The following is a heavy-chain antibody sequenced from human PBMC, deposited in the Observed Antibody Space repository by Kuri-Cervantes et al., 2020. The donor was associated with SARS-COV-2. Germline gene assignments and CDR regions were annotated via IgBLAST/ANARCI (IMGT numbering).Heavy chain of an antibody. J-gene: IGHJ4*02. D-gene: IGHD3-22*01. CDR3: ARAPGDSTGYYFFY. V-gene: IGHV1-69*06. CDR1: GGSLSNNA. CDR2: ITPIFGTA. Sequence: SVKVSCKASGGSLSNNAINWVRQAPGQGLEWIGGITPIFGTANYAQNLQGRVRITADTSTSTSYMDLSGLRSADTAIYYCARAPGDSTGYYFFYWGQGTLVTVSS.